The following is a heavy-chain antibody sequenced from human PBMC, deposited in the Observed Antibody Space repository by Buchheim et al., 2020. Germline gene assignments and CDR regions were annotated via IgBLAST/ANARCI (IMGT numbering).Heavy chain of an antibody. CDR3: ARDGGVYDRSTNFDY. Sequence: QVQLVESGGGVVQPGRSLRLSCAASGFTFSSYGMHWVRQAPGKGLEWVAVISYDGSNKYYADSVKGRFTISRDNSKNTLYLQMNSLRAEDTAVYYCARDGGVYDRSTNFDYWGQGTL. D-gene: IGHD3-16*01. J-gene: IGHJ4*02. V-gene: IGHV3-30*03. CDR2: ISYDGSNK. CDR1: GFTFSSYG.